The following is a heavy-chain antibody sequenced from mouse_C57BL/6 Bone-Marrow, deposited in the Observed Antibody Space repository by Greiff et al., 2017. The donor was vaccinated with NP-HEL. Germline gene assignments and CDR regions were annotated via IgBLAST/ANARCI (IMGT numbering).Heavy chain of an antibody. CDR2: IDPETGGT. D-gene: IGHD1-1*01. J-gene: IGHJ3*01. CDR1: GYTFTDYE. CDR3: TRSHYYGSSYFWFAY. Sequence: VNLVESGAELVRPGASVTLSCKASGYTFTDYEMHWVKQTPVHGLEWIGAIDPETGGTAYNQKFKGKAILTADKSSSTAYMELRSLTSEDSAVYYCTRSHYYGSSYFWFAYWGQGTLVTVSA. V-gene: IGHV1-15*01.